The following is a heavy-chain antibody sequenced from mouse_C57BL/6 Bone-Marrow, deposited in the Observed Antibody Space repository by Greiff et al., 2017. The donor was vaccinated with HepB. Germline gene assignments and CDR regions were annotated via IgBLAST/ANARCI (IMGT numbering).Heavy chain of an antibody. CDR2: ISNGGGST. J-gene: IGHJ3*01. V-gene: IGHV5-12*01. Sequence: EVKLMESGGGLVQPGGSLKLSCAASGFTFSDYYMYWVRQTPEKRLEWVAYISNGGGSTYYPDTVKGRFTISRDNAKNTLYLQMSRLKSEDTAMYYCARHEVYYGSPLAYWGQGLWSLSLQ. D-gene: IGHD1-1*01. CDR1: GFTFSDYY. CDR3: ARHEVYYGSPLAY.